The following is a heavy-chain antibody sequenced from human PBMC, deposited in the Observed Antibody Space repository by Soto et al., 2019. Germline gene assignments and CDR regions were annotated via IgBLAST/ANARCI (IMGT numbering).Heavy chain of an antibody. J-gene: IGHJ4*02. CDR3: VRVITYNYGSFYFDS. D-gene: IGHD3-10*01. Sequence: PSETLSLTCTVSGGSISSGGYYWSWIRQHPGKGLEWIGYIYNGGGPYYNPSLKSRVTISVDTSKNHFSLRLSSVTAADTAVYYCVRVITYNYGSFYFDSCGQRTPVSVSS. V-gene: IGHV4-31*03. CDR2: IYNGGGP. CDR1: GGSISSGGYY.